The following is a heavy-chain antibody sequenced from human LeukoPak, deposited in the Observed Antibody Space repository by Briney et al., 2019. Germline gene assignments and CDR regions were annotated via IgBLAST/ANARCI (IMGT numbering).Heavy chain of an antibody. D-gene: IGHD6-13*01. CDR2: IIPIFGTA. CDR3: ARDSAEQLADGFDI. V-gene: IGHV1-69*06. Sequence: SVKVSCKASGGTFSSYAISWVRQAPGQGLEWMGGIIPIFGTANYAQKFQGRVTITADKSTSTAYMELSSLRSEDTAVYYCARDSAEQLADGFDIWGQGTMVTVSS. CDR1: GGTFSSYA. J-gene: IGHJ3*02.